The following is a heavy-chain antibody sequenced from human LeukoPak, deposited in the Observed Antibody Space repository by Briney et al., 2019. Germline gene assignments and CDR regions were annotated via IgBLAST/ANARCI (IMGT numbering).Heavy chain of an antibody. J-gene: IGHJ4*02. CDR3: AIGPRFNSSGWYISTQIYY. Sequence: SETLSLTCAVYGGSFSGYYWSWIRQPPGKGLEWIGEINHSGSTNHNPPLKSRVTISVDTSKNQFSLKLSSVTAADSAVYYCAIGPRFNSSGWYISTQIYYWGQGSLVTVCS. CDR1: GGSFSGYY. CDR2: INHSGST. V-gene: IGHV4-34*01. D-gene: IGHD6-19*01.